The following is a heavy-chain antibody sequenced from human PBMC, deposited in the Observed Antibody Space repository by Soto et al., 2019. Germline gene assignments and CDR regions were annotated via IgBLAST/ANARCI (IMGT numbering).Heavy chain of an antibody. CDR1: GGSFSGYY. CDR2: INHSGST. D-gene: IGHD3-10*01. Sequence: QVHLQQWGAGLLKPSETLSLTCAVYGGSFSGYYWSWIRQPPGKGLEWIGEINHSGSTNYQPSLKSRVSISVGTSNNQFSLKLSSVTAADTAVYYCARGRGDGYNQHWYFDLWGRGTLVTVSS. CDR3: ARGRGDGYNQHWYFDL. J-gene: IGHJ2*01. V-gene: IGHV4-34*01.